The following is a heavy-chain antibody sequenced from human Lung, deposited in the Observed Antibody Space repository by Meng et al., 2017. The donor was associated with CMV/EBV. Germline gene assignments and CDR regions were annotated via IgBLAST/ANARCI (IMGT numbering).Heavy chain of an antibody. Sequence: FTFSSYAMSWVRQAPGKGLEWVSAISSSGGSTYYADSVKGRFTISRDNSKNTLYLQMNSLRAEDTAVYYCAKDLGGSSGYYYDFDYWGQGTLVTVSS. D-gene: IGHD3-22*01. CDR2: ISSSGGST. CDR1: FTFSSYA. V-gene: IGHV3-23*01. CDR3: AKDLGGSSGYYYDFDY. J-gene: IGHJ4*02.